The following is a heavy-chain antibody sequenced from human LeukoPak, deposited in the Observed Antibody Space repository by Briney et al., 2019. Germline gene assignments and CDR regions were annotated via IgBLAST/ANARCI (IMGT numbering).Heavy chain of an antibody. J-gene: IGHJ6*03. Sequence: ASVKVSCKASGYTFTSYYMHWVRQAPGQGLEWMGIINPSGGSTSYAQKFQGRVTMTRDMSTSTVYMELSSLRSEDTAVYYCARGGGYSYGHNPYYYYMDVWGKGTTVTVSS. D-gene: IGHD5-18*01. CDR1: GYTFTSYY. V-gene: IGHV1-46*01. CDR2: INPSGGST. CDR3: ARGGGYSYGHNPYYYYMDV.